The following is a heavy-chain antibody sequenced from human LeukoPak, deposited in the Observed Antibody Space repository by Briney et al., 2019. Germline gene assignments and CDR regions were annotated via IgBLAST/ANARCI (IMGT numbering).Heavy chain of an antibody. V-gene: IGHV3-15*01. CDR2: IKSKTDGGTT. CDR3: TAKFAYYYDSSGYFA. J-gene: IGHJ4*02. Sequence: GGSLRLSCAASGITLSNYGMSWVRQAPGKGLEWVGRIKSKTDGGTTDYAAPVKGRFTISRDDSKKTLYLQMNSLKNEDTAVYYCTAKFAYYYDSSGYFAWGQGPLVTVSS. CDR1: GITLSNYG. D-gene: IGHD3-22*01.